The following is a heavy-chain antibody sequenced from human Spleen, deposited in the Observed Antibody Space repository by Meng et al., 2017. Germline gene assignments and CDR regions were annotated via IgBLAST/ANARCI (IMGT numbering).Heavy chain of an antibody. CDR3: ARPGYSYGTY. CDR1: GYSFTSYW. CDR2: IYPGDSDT. J-gene: IGHJ4*02. D-gene: IGHD5-18*01. Sequence: GGSLRLSCKGSGYSFTSYWIGWVRQMPGKGLEWMGIIYPGDSDTRYSPSVQGQATISADKSISTAYLQWSSLKSSGTAMYYCARPGYSYGTYWGQGTLVTVSS. V-gene: IGHV5-51*01.